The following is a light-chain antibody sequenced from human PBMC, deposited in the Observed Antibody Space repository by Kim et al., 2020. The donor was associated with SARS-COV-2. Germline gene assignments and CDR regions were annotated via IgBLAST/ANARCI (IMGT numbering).Light chain of an antibody. CDR2: NAF. J-gene: IGKJ4*01. CDR1: QSVGNNY. V-gene: IGKV3-20*01. Sequence: EIVLTQSPATLSLSPGERATLSCRASQSVGNNYLAWFQQNPGQALRLLIYNAFSRDAGIPDRFSGSGSGTDFTLTISRLEPEDFAVYYCHQSATSPLTFGGGTKVDIK. CDR3: HQSATSPLT.